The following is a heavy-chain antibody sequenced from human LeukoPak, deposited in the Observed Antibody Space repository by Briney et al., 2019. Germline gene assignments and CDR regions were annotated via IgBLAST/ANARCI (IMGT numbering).Heavy chain of an antibody. CDR2: ISGDGGTT. V-gene: IGHV3-43*02. Sequence: QPGGSLRLSCTASGFTFDDYAMHWVRQAPAKGLEWVSLISGDGGTTDYADSVKGRFTISRDNRRNSLYLHMNSLRTEDTALYFCAKVYVGSWYAYDHWGQGTLVAVSS. CDR1: GFTFDDYA. D-gene: IGHD6-13*01. CDR3: AKVYVGSWYAYDH. J-gene: IGHJ4*02.